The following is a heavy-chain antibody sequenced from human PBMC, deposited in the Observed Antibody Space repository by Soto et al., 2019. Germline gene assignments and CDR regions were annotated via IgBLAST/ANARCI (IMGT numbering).Heavy chain of an antibody. D-gene: IGHD3-10*01. CDR3: AKDYYYGSGTGAFDI. J-gene: IGHJ3*02. CDR1: GFTFDDYA. Sequence: EVQEVESGGGLVQPGRSLRLSCAASGFTFDDYAMHWVRQVPGKGLEWVSGISWNSGTIGYEDSVKGRFTISRDNAKNSLYLQMNSLRVEDTALYYCAKDYYYGSGTGAFDIWGQGTMVTVSS. V-gene: IGHV3-9*01. CDR2: ISWNSGTI.